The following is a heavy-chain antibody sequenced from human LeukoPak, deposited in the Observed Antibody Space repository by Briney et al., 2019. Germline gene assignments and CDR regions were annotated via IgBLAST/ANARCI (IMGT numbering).Heavy chain of an antibody. CDR3: ARDMDTAMPSNWFDP. J-gene: IGHJ5*02. CDR1: GYTFTSYY. CDR2: INPSGGST. D-gene: IGHD5-18*01. V-gene: IGHV1-46*01. Sequence: GASVKVSCKASGYTFTSYYMHWVRQAPGQGVEWMGRINPSGGSTSYAQKFQGRVTMTRDTSTSTVYMELSSLRSEDTAVYYCARDMDTAMPSNWFDPWGQGTLVTVSS.